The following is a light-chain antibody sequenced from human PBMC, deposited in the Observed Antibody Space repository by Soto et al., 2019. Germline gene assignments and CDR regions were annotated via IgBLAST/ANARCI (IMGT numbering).Light chain of an antibody. V-gene: IGKV3-15*01. CDR3: QQYNNWTLT. CDR2: GAS. Sequence: EIVMTQSPATLSVSPGERATLSCRASQSVSGNLAWYQQKPGQPPRLLIYGASTRATGSPARFSGCGSGTEFTLTISSLQSEDFAVYYCQQYNNWTLTFGGGTKVEIK. CDR1: QSVSGN. J-gene: IGKJ4*01.